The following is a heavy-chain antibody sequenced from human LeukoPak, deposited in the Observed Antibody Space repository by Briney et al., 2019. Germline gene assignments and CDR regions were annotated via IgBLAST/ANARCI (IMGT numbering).Heavy chain of an antibody. D-gene: IGHD6-19*01. CDR1: GYTFINYF. J-gene: IGHJ4*02. CDR3: ARSGPLRVGAVAGTPEKKPAFNYFDY. Sequence: ASVKVSCKASGYTFINYFLHWVRQAPGQGLEWMGRINPNTGGTNYAQKFQGRIIMTRDTSINTAYMELTRLRSDDTAVYYCARSGPLRVGAVAGTPEKKPAFNYFDYWGQGTLVTVSS. V-gene: IGHV1-2*06. CDR2: INPNTGGT.